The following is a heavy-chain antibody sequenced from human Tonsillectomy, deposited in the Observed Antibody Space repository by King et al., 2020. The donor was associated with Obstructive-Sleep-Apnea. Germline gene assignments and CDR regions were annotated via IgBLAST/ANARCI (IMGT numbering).Heavy chain of an antibody. V-gene: IGHV3-30*18. CDR3: AKELSDYGDKDGWYFDL. J-gene: IGHJ2*01. CDR2: ISYDGTNK. D-gene: IGHD4-23*01. CDR1: GFTFSSYG. Sequence: QLVQSGGGVVQPGRSLRLSCAASGFTFSSYGMHWVRQAPGKGLEWVAVISYDGTNKYHADSVKGRFTVSRDNSKNTLYLQMNSLRTEDTAVYYCAKELSDYGDKDGWYFDLWGRGTLVTVSS.